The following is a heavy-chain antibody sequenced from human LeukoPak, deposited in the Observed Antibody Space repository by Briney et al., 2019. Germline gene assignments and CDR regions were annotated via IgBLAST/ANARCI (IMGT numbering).Heavy chain of an antibody. CDR1: GFTFSSYA. Sequence: GGSLRLSCAASGFTFSSYAMSWVRQAPGKGLEWVSAISGSGGSTYYADSVKGRFTISRDNSKNTLYLQMNSLRAEDAAVYYCAKCHYDDSSGYYRWDYFDYWGQGTLVTVSS. CDR3: AKCHYDDSSGYYRWDYFDY. CDR2: ISGSGGST. J-gene: IGHJ4*02. V-gene: IGHV3-23*01. D-gene: IGHD3-22*01.